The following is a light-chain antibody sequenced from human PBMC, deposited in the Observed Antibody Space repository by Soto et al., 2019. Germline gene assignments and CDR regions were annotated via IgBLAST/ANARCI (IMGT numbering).Light chain of an antibody. V-gene: IGKV4-1*01. J-gene: IGKJ1*01. CDR1: RSVLDSSNKRNN. CDR2: WAS. CDR3: HQHFSSPPT. Sequence: DIVVTQSPDSLAVPLGERVSINCKSSRSVLDSSNKRNNITWFQQKPRQSPRLLIYWASTREVGVPDRFSDSGSGTDFTLTINSLQAEDVAVYFCHQHFSSPPTFGQGTKVEIK.